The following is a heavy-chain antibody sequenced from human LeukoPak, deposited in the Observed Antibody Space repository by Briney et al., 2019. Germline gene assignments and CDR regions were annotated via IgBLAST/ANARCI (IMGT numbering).Heavy chain of an antibody. V-gene: IGHV3-21*01. Sequence: PGGSLRLSCAASGFTFDEYGMGWVRQAPGEGLEWVSSITTTSSYVYYADSVMGRFTISRDNAKNSLYLQMNTLRAEDTAVYYCAELGITMIGGVWGKGTTVTISS. J-gene: IGHJ6*04. CDR2: ITTTSSYV. D-gene: IGHD3-10*02. CDR3: AELGITMIGGV. CDR1: GFTFDEYG.